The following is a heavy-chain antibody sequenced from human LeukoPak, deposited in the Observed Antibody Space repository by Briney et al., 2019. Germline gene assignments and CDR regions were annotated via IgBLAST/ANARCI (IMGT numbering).Heavy chain of an antibody. V-gene: IGHV3-7*01. CDR1: GFTFSSYW. D-gene: IGHD6-19*01. Sequence: PGGSLRLSCAASGFTFSSYWMDWVRQAPGKGLEWVANIKQDGGEKNYVDSVRGRFTISRDNAKNSLYLQMNSLRAEDTGLYYCARAVAGTANSWGQGTLVTVSS. J-gene: IGHJ4*02. CDR3: ARAVAGTANS. CDR2: IKQDGGEK.